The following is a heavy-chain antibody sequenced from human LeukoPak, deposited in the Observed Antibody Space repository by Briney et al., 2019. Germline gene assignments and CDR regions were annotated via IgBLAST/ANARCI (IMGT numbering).Heavy chain of an antibody. CDR2: IWYDGSNK. D-gene: IGHD5-18*01. V-gene: IGHV3-33*01. CDR1: GFTFSSYG. J-gene: IGHJ4*02. Sequence: GGSLRLSCAASGFTFSSYGVHWVRQAPGKGLEWVAVIWYDGSNKYYADSVKGRFTISRDNSKNTLYLQMNSLRAEDTAVYYCARDGDTAMVEDYWGQGTLVTVSS. CDR3: ARDGDTAMVEDY.